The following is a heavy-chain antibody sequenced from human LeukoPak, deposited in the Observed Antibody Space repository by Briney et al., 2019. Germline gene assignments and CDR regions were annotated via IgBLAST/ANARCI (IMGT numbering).Heavy chain of an antibody. D-gene: IGHD1-26*01. CDR1: GYTFTSYD. J-gene: IGHJ4*02. CDR3: AYSGSFQADTSFDY. CDR2: ISAYNGNT. Sequence: ASVKVSCKASGYTFTSYDINWVRQAPGQGLEWMGWISAYNGNTNYAQKLQGRVTMTTDTSTSTAYMELRSLRSDDTAVYYCAYSGSFQADTSFDYWGQGTLVTVSS. V-gene: IGHV1-18*01.